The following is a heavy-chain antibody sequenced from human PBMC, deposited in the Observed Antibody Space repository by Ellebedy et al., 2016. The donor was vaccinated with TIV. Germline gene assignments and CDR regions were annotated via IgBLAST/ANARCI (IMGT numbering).Heavy chain of an antibody. CDR3: ARDRGVVVTAIPAGYFDY. CDR1: GFTFSSYG. J-gene: IGHJ4*02. CDR2: ISYDGSTK. V-gene: IGHV3-30*03. D-gene: IGHD2-21*02. Sequence: PGGSLRLSCAASGFTFSSYGMHWVRQAPGKGLEWVAVISYDGSTKYYSDSVKGRFTISRDNSKNTLYRQMNSLRAEDTAVYYCARDRGVVVTAIPAGYFDYWGQGTLVTVSS.